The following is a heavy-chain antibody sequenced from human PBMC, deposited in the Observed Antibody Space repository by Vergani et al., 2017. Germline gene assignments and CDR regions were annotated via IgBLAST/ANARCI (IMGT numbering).Heavy chain of an antibody. CDR2: ISYDGTQK. D-gene: IGHD1-1*01. J-gene: IGHJ1*01. Sequence: QVHLVESGGGVVQPGRSLRLSCVVSGFTFSYYGMHWVRQAPGKGLEWVAVISYDGTQKYYADSVKGRFTISRDNSKSTLYLQMNSLRTEDTAVYDCATKNCGTPGCQRGYFNEWGQGTLVTVSS. CDR3: ATKNCGTPGCQRGYFNE. CDR1: GFTFSYYG. V-gene: IGHV3-30*03.